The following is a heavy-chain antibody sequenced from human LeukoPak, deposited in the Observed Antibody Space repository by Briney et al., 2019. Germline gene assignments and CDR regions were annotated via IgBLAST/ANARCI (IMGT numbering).Heavy chain of an antibody. J-gene: IGHJ4*02. CDR3: AGGDGDYDYFDY. D-gene: IGHD4-17*01. CDR1: GFTFSSYS. CDR2: ISSSSNYI. V-gene: IGHV3-21*01. Sequence: GGSLRLSCAAAGFTFSSYSMNWVRQAPGKGLEWVSSISSSSNYIYYADSVRGRFTISRDNAKNSLHLQMNSLRAEDTAVYYCAGGDGDYDYFDYWGQGILVTVSS.